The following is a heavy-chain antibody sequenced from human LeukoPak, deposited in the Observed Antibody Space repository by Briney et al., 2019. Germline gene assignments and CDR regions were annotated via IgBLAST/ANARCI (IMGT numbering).Heavy chain of an antibody. Sequence: GGSLRLSCAASGFNFSTFTINWVRQPPGKGLEWVAYLNGASIAIYYADSVKGRFTISRDNGKNSVILQMSSLRAEDSAVYYCASGTLAFDIWGQGTMVTVSS. CDR2: LNGASIAI. CDR1: GFNFSTFT. CDR3: ASGTLAFDI. D-gene: IGHD2/OR15-2a*01. J-gene: IGHJ3*02. V-gene: IGHV3-48*01.